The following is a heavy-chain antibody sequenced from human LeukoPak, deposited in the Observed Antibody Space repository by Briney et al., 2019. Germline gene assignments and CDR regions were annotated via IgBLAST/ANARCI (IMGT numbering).Heavy chain of an antibody. CDR1: GFTFSSYW. CDR3: ARSGSGLWFGLGY. J-gene: IGHJ4*02. Sequence: PGGSLRLSCAASGFTFSSYWMSWVRQAPGKGLEWVAYIKQDVTEKYYVDSVKGRFSISRDNAKNSLYLQMNSLRAEDTAVYYCARSGSGLWFGLGYWGQGTLVTVSS. V-gene: IGHV3-7*01. D-gene: IGHD3-10*01. CDR2: IKQDVTEK.